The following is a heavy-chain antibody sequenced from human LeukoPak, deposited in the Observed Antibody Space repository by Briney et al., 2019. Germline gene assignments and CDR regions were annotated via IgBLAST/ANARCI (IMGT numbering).Heavy chain of an antibody. J-gene: IGHJ6*03. V-gene: IGHV4-59*01. D-gene: IGHD5-18*01. CDR1: GGSISSNY. CDR3: ARTTEGGYTYDYFYYYYMDV. Sequence: SETLSLTCSVSGGSISSNYWSWIRQPPGKGLEWIGYIYYSGSTNYNPSLKSRVTISVDTSKNQFSLKLSSVTAADTAVYYCARTTEGGYTYDYFYYYYMDVWGKGTTVTISS. CDR2: IYYSGST.